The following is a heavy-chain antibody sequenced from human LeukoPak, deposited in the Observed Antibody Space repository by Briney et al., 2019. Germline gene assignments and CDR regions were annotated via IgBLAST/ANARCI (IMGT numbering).Heavy chain of an antibody. D-gene: IGHD3-9*01. V-gene: IGHV3-9*01. CDR1: GFTFDDYA. Sequence: PGRSLRLSCAASGFTFDDYAMHWVRQAPGKGLEWVSGISWNSGSMDYADSVKGRFTISRDNSKNTLYLQMNSLRAEDTAVYYCARDRYYDILTGYYKDAFDIWGQGTMVTVSS. CDR2: ISWNSGSM. J-gene: IGHJ3*02. CDR3: ARDRYYDILTGYYKDAFDI.